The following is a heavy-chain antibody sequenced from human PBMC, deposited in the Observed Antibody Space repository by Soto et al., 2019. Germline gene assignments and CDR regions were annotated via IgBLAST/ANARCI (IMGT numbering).Heavy chain of an antibody. Sequence: ASVKVSCKASGYTFSDYFIHWVRQAPGQGLEWMGWINPNSGGTKYAPKFQGGVTMTRDTSITTAYMELSRLRSGDTAVYYCAREPATAKPEGVDFWGQGTLVTVSS. CDR1: GYTFSDYF. V-gene: IGHV1-2*02. J-gene: IGHJ4*02. CDR2: INPNSGGT. D-gene: IGHD1-1*01. CDR3: AREPATAKPEGVDF.